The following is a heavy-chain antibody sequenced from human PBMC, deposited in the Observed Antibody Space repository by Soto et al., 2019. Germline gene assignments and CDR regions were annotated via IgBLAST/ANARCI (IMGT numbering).Heavy chain of an antibody. Sequence: SETRSLTCTVSGGSISSSSYYWGWILHPPGKGLEWIGSVYYRGKTYYNPSLKSRVTTSVDTSKNQFSLKLYSVTAADTALYYCARHKDTSSRYLLLENWGQGSPVSVSS. D-gene: IGHD2-2*01. CDR3: ARHKDTSSRYLLLEN. CDR2: VYYRGKT. V-gene: IGHV4-39*01. J-gene: IGHJ4*01. CDR1: GGSISSSSYY.